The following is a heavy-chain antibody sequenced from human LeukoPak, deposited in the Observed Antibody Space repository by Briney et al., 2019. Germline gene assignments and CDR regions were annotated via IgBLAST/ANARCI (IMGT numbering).Heavy chain of an antibody. CDR1: GFTFSSYS. Sequence: GGSLRLSCAASGFTFSSYSMSWVRQAPGKGLEWVSVISGNGGDTFYADSVKGRFTISRDNSKHTLYLQMNSLRVEDTAVYYCAELGITMSGGVWGKGTTVTISS. CDR2: ISGNGGDT. V-gene: IGHV3-23*01. D-gene: IGHD3-3*01. CDR3: AELGITMSGGV. J-gene: IGHJ6*04.